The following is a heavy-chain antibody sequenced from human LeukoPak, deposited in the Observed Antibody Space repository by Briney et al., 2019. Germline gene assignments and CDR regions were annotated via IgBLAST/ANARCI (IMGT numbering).Heavy chain of an antibody. D-gene: IGHD1-1*01. CDR3: ARETLGTGDAFDI. CDR1: GFTFSSYA. Sequence: PGGSLRLSCAASGFTFSSYAMSWVRQAPGKGLEWVSVIYSGGSTYYADSVKGRFTISRHNSKNTLYLQMNSLRAEDTAVYYCARETLGTGDAFDIWGQGTMVTVSS. J-gene: IGHJ3*02. V-gene: IGHV3-53*04. CDR2: IYSGGST.